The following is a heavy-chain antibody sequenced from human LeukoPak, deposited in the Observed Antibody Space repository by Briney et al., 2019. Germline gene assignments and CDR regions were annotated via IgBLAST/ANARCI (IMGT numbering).Heavy chain of an antibody. Sequence: SETLSLTCAVSADSFSSHYWSWIRQPPGKGLEWIGYISYIGSTNYNPSLKSRVTISKDTSKNQFSLKLSSVTAADTAVYYCARDLITVTKGFDIWGQGTMVSVSS. CDR2: ISYIGST. J-gene: IGHJ3*02. D-gene: IGHD4-17*01. CDR1: ADSFSSHY. V-gene: IGHV4-59*11. CDR3: ARDLITVTKGFDI.